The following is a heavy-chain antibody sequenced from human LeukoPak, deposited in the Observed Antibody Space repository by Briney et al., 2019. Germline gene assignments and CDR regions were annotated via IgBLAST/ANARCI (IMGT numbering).Heavy chain of an antibody. CDR1: GGSISSYY. V-gene: IGHV4-59*01. J-gene: IGHJ5*02. CDR3: ARGGWYSDL. Sequence: SETLSLTCTVSGGSISSYYWSWIRQTPGEGLEWIGWIYYSGSTNYNPSFKSRVIISIDTSKNQFSLTLTSVTPADTAVYYCARGGWYSDLWGQGSLVSVSS. D-gene: IGHD6-19*01. CDR2: IYYSGST.